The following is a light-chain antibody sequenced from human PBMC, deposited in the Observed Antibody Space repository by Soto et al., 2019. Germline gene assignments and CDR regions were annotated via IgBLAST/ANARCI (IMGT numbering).Light chain of an antibody. Sequence: QSVLTQPPSASGTPGQRVTISCSGSSSNIGSNTVNWYQQLTGTAPKILVYSNNQRPSGVPDRFSGSKSGTSASLAISGLQSEDEADYHCATWDDSLNGPVFGGGTKLTVL. CDR1: SSNIGSNT. V-gene: IGLV1-44*01. CDR2: SNN. CDR3: ATWDDSLNGPV. J-gene: IGLJ3*02.